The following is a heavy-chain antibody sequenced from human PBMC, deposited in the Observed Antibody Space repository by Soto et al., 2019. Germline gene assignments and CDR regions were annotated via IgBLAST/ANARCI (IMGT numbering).Heavy chain of an antibody. D-gene: IGHD6-6*01. V-gene: IGHV3-48*02. J-gene: IGHJ5*02. CDR2: ISSSSTI. Sequence: GGSLRLSCTASGFTFSSYSMNWVRQAPGKGLEWVSYISSSSTIYYADSVKGRFTISRDNAKNSLYLQMNSLRDEDTAVYYCARDPTSSIAARWNWFDPWGQGTLVTVSS. CDR3: ARDPTSSIAARWNWFDP. CDR1: GFTFSSYS.